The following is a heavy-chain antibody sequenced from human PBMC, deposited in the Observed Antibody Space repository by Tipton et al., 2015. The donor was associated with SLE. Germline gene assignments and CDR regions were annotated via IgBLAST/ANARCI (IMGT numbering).Heavy chain of an antibody. J-gene: IGHJ2*01. CDR2: INHSGGT. CDR3: ARGYCSGGSCSYWYFDL. Sequence: GLVKPSETLSLTCAVYGGSFSGYYWSWIRQPPGKGLEWIGEINHSGGTNCNPSLKSRVTISVDTSKNQFSLKLSSVTAADTAVYYCARGYCSGGSCSYWYFDLWGRGTLVTVSS. CDR1: GGSFSGYY. D-gene: IGHD2-15*01. V-gene: IGHV4-34*01.